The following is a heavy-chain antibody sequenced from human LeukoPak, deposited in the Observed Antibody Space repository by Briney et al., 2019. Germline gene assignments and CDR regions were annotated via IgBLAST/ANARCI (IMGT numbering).Heavy chain of an antibody. CDR2: INHSGST. CDR3: ARQGGSFFSFSTFFDY. V-gene: IGHV4-34*01. Sequence: SETLSLTCAVYGGSFSGYYWSWIRQPPGKGLGWIGEINHSGSTNYNPSLKSRVTISVDTSKNQFSLKLSSVTAADTAVYYCARQGGSFFSFSTFFDYWGQGTLVTVSS. D-gene: IGHD1-26*01. J-gene: IGHJ4*02. CDR1: GGSFSGYY.